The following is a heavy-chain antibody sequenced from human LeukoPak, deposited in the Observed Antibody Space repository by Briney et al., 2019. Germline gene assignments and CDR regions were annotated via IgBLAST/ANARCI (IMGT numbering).Heavy chain of an antibody. CDR3: AKEPIYYGSGLFDY. V-gene: IGHV3-30*18. CDR2: ISYDGSNK. CDR1: GFTVSSNY. J-gene: IGHJ4*02. D-gene: IGHD3-10*01. Sequence: GGSLRLSCAASGFTVSSNYMSWVRQAPGKGLEWVAVISYDGSNKYYADSVKGRFTISRDNSKNTLYLQMNSLRAEDTAVYYCAKEPIYYGSGLFDYWGQGTLVTVSS.